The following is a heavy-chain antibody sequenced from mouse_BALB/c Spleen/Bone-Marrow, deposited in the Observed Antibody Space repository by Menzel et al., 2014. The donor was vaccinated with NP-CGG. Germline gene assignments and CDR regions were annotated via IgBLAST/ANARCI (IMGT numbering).Heavy chain of an antibody. J-gene: IGHJ1*01. D-gene: IGHD1-1*01. V-gene: IGHV1-9*01. CDR2: ILPGSGST. CDR3: ARWGYGSSYVGYFDV. CDR1: GYTFSRYW. Sequence: VQRVESGAELMKPGASVKISCKATGYTFSRYWIEWVKQRPGHGLEWIGEILPGSGSTNYNEKFKGKATFTADTSSNSAYMQLSSLTSEDSAVYYCARWGYGSSYVGYFDVWGAGTTVTVSP.